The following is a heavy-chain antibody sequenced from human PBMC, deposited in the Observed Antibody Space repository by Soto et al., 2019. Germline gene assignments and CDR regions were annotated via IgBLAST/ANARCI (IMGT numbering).Heavy chain of an antibody. Sequence: GGSLRLSCAASGFDFSSDVMNWVRQAPGKGLEWVASIFGSGRTTYYADSVKGRFNISRDTSISTAYMELNSLRYEDTAVYYCARGRGGHCSGGKCYRFLDPWGQGTLVTVSS. CDR3: ARGRGGHCSGGKCYRFLDP. J-gene: IGHJ5*02. V-gene: IGHV3-23*01. CDR1: GFDFSSDV. D-gene: IGHD2-15*01. CDR2: IFGSGRTT.